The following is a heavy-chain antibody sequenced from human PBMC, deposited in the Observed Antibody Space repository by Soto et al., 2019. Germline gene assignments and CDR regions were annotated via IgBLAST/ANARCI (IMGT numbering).Heavy chain of an antibody. Sequence: SETLSLTCTVSGGSISSYYWSWIRQPPGKGLEWIGYIYYSGSTNYNPSLKSRVTISVDTSKNQFSQKLSSVTAADTAVYYCVRGRIAVAGSYYYYMDVWGKGTTVTVSS. V-gene: IGHV4-59*01. J-gene: IGHJ6*03. D-gene: IGHD6-19*01. CDR3: VRGRIAVAGSYYYYMDV. CDR2: IYYSGST. CDR1: GGSISSYY.